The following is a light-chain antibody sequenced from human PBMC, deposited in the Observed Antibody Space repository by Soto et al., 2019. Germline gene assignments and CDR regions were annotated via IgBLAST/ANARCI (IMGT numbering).Light chain of an antibody. Sequence: DIQMTQSPSSLSASVGDRVTITCRASQSISSYLNWYQQKPGKAPKLLIYAASSLQSGVPSRFSGCGSGTDFTLTISSLQPDDFATYYCQQSYSTPVFGQGTKLEIK. CDR3: QQSYSTPV. CDR2: AAS. V-gene: IGKV1-39*01. J-gene: IGKJ2*01. CDR1: QSISSY.